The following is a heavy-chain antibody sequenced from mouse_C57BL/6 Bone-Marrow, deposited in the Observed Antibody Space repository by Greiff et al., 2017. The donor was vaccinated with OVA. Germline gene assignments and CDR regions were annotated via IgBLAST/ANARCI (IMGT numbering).Heavy chain of an antibody. CDR3: ARYYDGNSYFDY. J-gene: IGHJ2*01. CDR2: IYSNSGGT. CDR1: GYTFTSYW. D-gene: IGHD1-1*01. V-gene: IGHV1-72*01. Sequence: QLNQSGAELVTPGASVKLSCKASGYTFTSYWLHWVNQRPGRGLEWIGRIYSNSGGTQYTEQFKSTVTLTVDKPSSTAYMQLSSQTSEDSAVYYCARYYDGNSYFDYWGQGTTLTVSS.